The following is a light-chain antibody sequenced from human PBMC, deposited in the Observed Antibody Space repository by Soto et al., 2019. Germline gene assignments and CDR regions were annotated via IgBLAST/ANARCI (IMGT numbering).Light chain of an antibody. J-gene: IGLJ3*02. CDR3: SSYTSSSKV. V-gene: IGLV2-14*01. Sequence: QSVLTQPASVSGSPGQSITISCTGTSSDVGGYNYVSWYQQHPGKAPKLMIYDVSNRPSGVSNRFSRSKSGNTASLTISGLPAEDEADYYCSSYTSSSKVFGGGTKLTGL. CDR1: SSDVGGYNY. CDR2: DVS.